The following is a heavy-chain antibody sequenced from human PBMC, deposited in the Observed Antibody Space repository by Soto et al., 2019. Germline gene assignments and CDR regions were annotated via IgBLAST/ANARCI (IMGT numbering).Heavy chain of an antibody. J-gene: IGHJ4*02. Sequence: SETLSLTCTVSGGSISSYYWSWIRQPPGKGLEWIGEINHSGSTNYNPSLKSRVTISVDRSKNQFSLKLSSVTAADTAVYYCAAGGGLPRYDWGQGTLVTVS. CDR3: AAGGGLPRYD. D-gene: IGHD5-12*01. CDR1: GGSISSYY. CDR2: INHSGST. V-gene: IGHV4-34*01.